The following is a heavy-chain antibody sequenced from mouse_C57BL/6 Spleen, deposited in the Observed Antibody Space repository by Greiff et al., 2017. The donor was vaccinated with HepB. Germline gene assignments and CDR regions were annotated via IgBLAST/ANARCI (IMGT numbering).Heavy chain of an antibody. J-gene: IGHJ3*01. V-gene: IGHV1-74*01. CDR3: AITAQATYWFAY. CDR2: IHPSDSDT. D-gene: IGHD3-2*02. Sequence: QVQLQQPGAELVKPGASVKVSCKASGYTFTSYWMHWVKQRPGQGLEWIGRIHPSDSDTNYNQKFKGKATLTVDKSSSTAYMQLRSLTSEDSAVYYCAITAQATYWFAYWGQGTLVTVSA. CDR1: GYTFTSYW.